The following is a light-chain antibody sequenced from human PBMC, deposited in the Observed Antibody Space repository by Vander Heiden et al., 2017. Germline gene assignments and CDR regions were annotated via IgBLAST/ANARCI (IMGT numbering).Light chain of an antibody. Sequence: DLQMTQSPSSLSASVGDRVTITCQASQDISNYLNWYQQKPGKAPKLLIYDASNLETGVPSRFSGSGSGTDFTFTISSLQPEDIATYYCQQYDNLVYTFGQGTKLEIK. CDR1: QDISNY. J-gene: IGKJ2*01. CDR2: DAS. CDR3: QQYDNLVYT. V-gene: IGKV1-33*01.